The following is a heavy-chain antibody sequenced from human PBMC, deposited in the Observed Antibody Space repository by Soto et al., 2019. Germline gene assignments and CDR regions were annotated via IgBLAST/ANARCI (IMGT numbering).Heavy chain of an antibody. J-gene: IGHJ4*02. CDR2: IIPIFGTP. D-gene: IGHD3-10*01. V-gene: IGHV1-69*01. CDR1: GGIFSTYA. Sequence: QVQLVQSGAEVKKPGSSVKVSCKASGGIFSTYAISWLRRAPGQGLEWTGGIIPIFGTPNYAQRFQGRVTITADESTSTAYMELSRLRSKDTAVYYCARDRDDYGSGNYYNRIDFWGQGTLVTVSS. CDR3: ARDRDDYGSGNYYNRIDF.